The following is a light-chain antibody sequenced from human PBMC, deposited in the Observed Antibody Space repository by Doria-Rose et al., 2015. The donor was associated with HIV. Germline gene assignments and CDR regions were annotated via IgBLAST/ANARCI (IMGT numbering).Light chain of an antibody. J-gene: IGKJ1*01. Sequence: EIVMTQSPGTLSLSPGERATLSCRASQSFSSTYLAWYQQKPGQAPSLLIYDGSTMATGISDRFSASGSGTDFTLTINRLEPEDFALYYCHQYGTSWTFGQGTKVEI. CDR3: HQYGTSWT. V-gene: IGKV3-20*01. CDR2: DGS. CDR1: QSFSSTY.